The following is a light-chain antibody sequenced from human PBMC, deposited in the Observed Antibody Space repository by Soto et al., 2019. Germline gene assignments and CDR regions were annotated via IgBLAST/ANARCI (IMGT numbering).Light chain of an antibody. Sequence: IVLKPSHSTLSLSPGERATLSCRASQSVSNNYLAWYQQKPGQAPRLLIYGASNRATGIPDRFSGSGSGTDFTLTISRLEPEDFAVYYCQQYGSSGTFGQGTKVDIK. CDR1: QSVSNNY. J-gene: IGKJ1*01. V-gene: IGKV3-20*01. CDR3: QQYGSSGT. CDR2: GAS.